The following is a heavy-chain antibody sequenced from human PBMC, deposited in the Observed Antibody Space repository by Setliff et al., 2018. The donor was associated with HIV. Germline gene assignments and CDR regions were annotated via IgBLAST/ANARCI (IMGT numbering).Heavy chain of an antibody. CDR3: AREGYGDKRERYFYYMDV. D-gene: IGHD4-17*01. J-gene: IGHJ6*03. V-gene: IGHV4-31*03. Sequence: PSETLSLTCTVSGDSISSGDYYWSWIRRYPGKGLEWIGYIYYSGSTFYNPSLKSRVTISVDTSKKQFSLKLSSVTAADTAVYYCAREGYGDKRERYFYYMDVWGKGTTVTVSS. CDR2: IYYSGST. CDR1: GDSISSGDYY.